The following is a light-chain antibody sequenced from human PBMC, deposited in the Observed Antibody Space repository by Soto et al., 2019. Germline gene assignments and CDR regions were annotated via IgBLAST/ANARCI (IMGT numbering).Light chain of an antibody. CDR1: QSVSMW. V-gene: IGKV1-39*01. CDR2: TAS. CDR3: QQSYSRPRT. J-gene: IGKJ1*01. Sequence: TQMTQSPSTLSASVGDRVTITCRASQSVSMWLAWYQQKPGKAPNLLIYTASNLESGVPSRFSGSGSGTDFTLTISSLQPEDFATYFCQQSYSRPRTFGQGTKVDIK.